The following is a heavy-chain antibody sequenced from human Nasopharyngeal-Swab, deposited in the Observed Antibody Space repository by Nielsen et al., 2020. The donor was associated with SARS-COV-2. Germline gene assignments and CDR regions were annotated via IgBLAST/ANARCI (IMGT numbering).Heavy chain of an antibody. V-gene: IGHV4-34*01. CDR1: GGSFSGYY. D-gene: IGHD6-13*01. CDR3: ASSIAAAGANWFDP. Sequence: SETLSLTCAVYGGSFSGYYWSWIRQPPGKGLEWIGSIYYSGSTYYNPSLKSRVTISVDTSKNQFSLKLSSVTAADTAVYYCASSIAAAGANWFDPWGQGTLVTVSS. J-gene: IGHJ5*02. CDR2: IYYSGST.